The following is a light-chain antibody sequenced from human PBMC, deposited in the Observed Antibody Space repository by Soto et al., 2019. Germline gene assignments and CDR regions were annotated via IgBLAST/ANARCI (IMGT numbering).Light chain of an antibody. CDR3: ATWDDSLSGRV. CDR1: SSNIGSNY. J-gene: IGLJ2*01. V-gene: IGLV1-47*01. CDR2: RNN. Sequence: QSVLTQPPSAAGTPGQRVTISCSGRSSNIGSNYVYWYQQLPGTAPKLLIYRNNQRPSGVPDRFSGSKSGTSAALDISGLRSEDEADYYCATWDDSLSGRVFGGGTKVTVL.